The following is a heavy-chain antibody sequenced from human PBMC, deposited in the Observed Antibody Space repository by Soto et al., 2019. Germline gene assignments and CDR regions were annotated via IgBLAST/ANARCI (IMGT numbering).Heavy chain of an antibody. CDR2: ISGSGAFLSATGSNT. J-gene: IGHJ3*02. D-gene: IGHD6-19*01. V-gene: IGHV3-23*01. Sequence: CGTLRLPCAASAFTFRHYAMISVRQTPGKGLEGVADISGSGAFLSATGSNTWYTDSVKGRFTISRHNSNNTLYLQRISVRAADTPIYFCARDRWGVHTSGWQGAFDIWSQGT. CDR3: ARDRWGVHTSGWQGAFDI. CDR1: AFTFRHYA.